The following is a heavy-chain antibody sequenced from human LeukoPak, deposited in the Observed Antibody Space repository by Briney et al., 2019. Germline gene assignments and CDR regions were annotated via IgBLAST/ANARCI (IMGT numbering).Heavy chain of an antibody. D-gene: IGHD6-19*01. CDR1: GFTFSSYA. V-gene: IGHV3-23*01. Sequence: GGSLRLSCAASGFTFSSYATSWVRQAPGKGLEWVSAISGSGGSTYYADSVKGRFTISRDNSKNTLYLQMNSLRAEDTAVYYCASGYSGGWVQPFDYWGQGTLVTVSS. J-gene: IGHJ4*02. CDR2: ISGSGGST. CDR3: ASGYSGGWVQPFDY.